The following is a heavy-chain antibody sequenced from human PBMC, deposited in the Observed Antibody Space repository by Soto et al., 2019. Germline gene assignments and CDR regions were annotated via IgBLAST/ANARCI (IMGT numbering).Heavy chain of an antibody. J-gene: IGHJ5*02. CDR1: GYTFTGYY. CDR2: INPNSAGT. V-gene: IGHV1-2*04. D-gene: IGHD4-17*01. CDR3: ARDPTTTVTTSWFAP. Sequence: ASVKVSCKASGYTFTGYYMHWVRQAPGQGLEWMGWINPNSAGTNYAQKFQGWVTMTRDTSISTAYMELRRLRSHDTAVYYCARDPTTTVTTSWFAPWGQGTLVTVSS.